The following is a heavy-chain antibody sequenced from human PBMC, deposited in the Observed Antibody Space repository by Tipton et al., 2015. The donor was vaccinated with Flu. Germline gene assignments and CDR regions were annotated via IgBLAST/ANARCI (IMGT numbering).Heavy chain of an antibody. D-gene: IGHD3-22*01. V-gene: IGHV4-39*07. CDR3: ARDLGGNYYDSSGYYSFDY. Sequence: TLSLTCTVSGGSISSSSYYWGWIRQPPGKGLEWIGSIYYSGSTYYNPSLKSRVTISVDTSKNQFSLKLSSVTAADTAVYYCARDLGGNYYDSSGYYSFDYWGQGTLVTVSS. J-gene: IGHJ4*02. CDR2: IYYSGST. CDR1: GGSISSSSYY.